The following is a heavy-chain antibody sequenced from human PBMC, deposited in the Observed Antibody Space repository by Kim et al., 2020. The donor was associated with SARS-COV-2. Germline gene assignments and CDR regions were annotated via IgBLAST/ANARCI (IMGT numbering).Heavy chain of an antibody. V-gene: IGHV4-59*13. CDR2: IYYSGST. D-gene: IGHD3-3*01. CDR3: ARDAGKDDFWSGSNWFDP. Sequence: SETLSLTCTVSGGSISSYYWSWIRQPPGKGLEWIGYIYYSGSTNYNPSLKSRVTISVDTSKNQFSLKLSSVTAADTAVYYCARDAGKDDFWSGSNWFDPWGQGTLGTVSS. J-gene: IGHJ5*02. CDR1: GGSISSYY.